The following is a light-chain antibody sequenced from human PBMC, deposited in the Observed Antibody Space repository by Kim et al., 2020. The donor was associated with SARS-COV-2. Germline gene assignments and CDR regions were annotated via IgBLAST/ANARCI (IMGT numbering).Light chain of an antibody. CDR1: SSDVGGYDY. CDR3: YSYAGSPPYV. Sequence: QSALTQPRSVSGSPGQSVTISCTGTSSDVGGYDYVSWYQQHPGKAPKLIIYDVTKRPSGVPDRFSASKSGNTASLTISGLQAEDEADYYCYSYAGSPPYVFGTGTKVTVL. CDR2: DVT. J-gene: IGLJ1*01. V-gene: IGLV2-11*01.